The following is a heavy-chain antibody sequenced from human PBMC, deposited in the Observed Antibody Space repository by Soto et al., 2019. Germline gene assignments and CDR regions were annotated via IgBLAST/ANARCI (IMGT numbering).Heavy chain of an antibody. J-gene: IGHJ5*02. Sequence: PGGSLRLSCAASGFTFSSYAMHWVRQAPGKGLEWVAVISYDGSNKYYADSVKGRFTISRDNSKNTLYLQMNSLRAEDTAVYYCASCGGIQLWLFPLDPWGQGTLVTVSS. V-gene: IGHV3-30-3*01. CDR1: GFTFSSYA. D-gene: IGHD5-18*01. CDR2: ISYDGSNK. CDR3: ASCGGIQLWLFPLDP.